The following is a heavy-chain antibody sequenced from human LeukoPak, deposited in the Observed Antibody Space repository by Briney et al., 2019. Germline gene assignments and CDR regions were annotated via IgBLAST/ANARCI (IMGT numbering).Heavy chain of an antibody. V-gene: IGHV3-30*02. J-gene: IGHJ4*02. Sequence: PGGSLRLSCASSGFTFSHDGMHWVRQAPGKGLEWVALINSETFGSRVSYANSVKGRFTISRDNSKDTLYLQMNSLSAEDTAVYYCAKDRARTFSFDCWGQGTLVTVPS. CDR2: INSETFGSRV. CDR3: AKDRARTFSFDC. D-gene: IGHD6-6*01. CDR1: GFTFSHDG.